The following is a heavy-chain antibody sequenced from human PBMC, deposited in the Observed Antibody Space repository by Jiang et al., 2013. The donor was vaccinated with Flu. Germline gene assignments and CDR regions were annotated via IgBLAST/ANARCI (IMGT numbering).Heavy chain of an antibody. Sequence: SVKVSCKASGYTFTSNNIVWVRQAPGQGLEWMGWISPYNGKTNLAQKFQDRVTLTTDTSTSTAYMELRNLRPDDTAVFYCARAPWGRDMVYNWFDPWGQGTLVTVSS. CDR2: ISPYNGKT. CDR1: GYTFTSNN. CDR3: ARAPWGRDMVYNWFDP. V-gene: IGHV1-18*01. J-gene: IGHJ5*02. D-gene: IGHD5-24*01.